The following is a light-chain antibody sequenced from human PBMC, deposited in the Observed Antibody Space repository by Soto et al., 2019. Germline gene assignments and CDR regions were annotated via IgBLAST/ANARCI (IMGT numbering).Light chain of an antibody. CDR2: AAS. Sequence: DIQMTQSPSSLFASVGDRVTITCQATQDIRIYLNWYQQKPGKAPKLLIYAASSLQSGVPSRFSGSGSGTDFTLTISSLQPEDFATYYCQQSYSTPITFGQGTRLEIK. J-gene: IGKJ5*01. CDR1: QDIRIY. CDR3: QQSYSTPIT. V-gene: IGKV1-39*01.